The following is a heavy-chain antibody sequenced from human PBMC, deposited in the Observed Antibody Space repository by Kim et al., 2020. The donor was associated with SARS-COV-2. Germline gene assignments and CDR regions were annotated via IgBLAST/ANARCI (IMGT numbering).Heavy chain of an antibody. D-gene: IGHD3-10*01. CDR3: AAAGSGLYYFDY. V-gene: IGHV3-48*03. J-gene: IGHJ4*02. Sequence: YADSVKGRFTISRDNAKNSLYLQMNSLRAEDTAVYYCAAAGSGLYYFDYWGQGTLVTVSS.